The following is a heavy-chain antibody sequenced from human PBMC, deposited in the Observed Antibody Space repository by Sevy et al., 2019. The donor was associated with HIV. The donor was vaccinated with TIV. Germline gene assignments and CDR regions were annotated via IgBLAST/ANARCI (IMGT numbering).Heavy chain of an antibody. CDR3: TTDPLYGGAFSYYLDY. D-gene: IGHD4-17*01. CDR1: GFTFINAW. Sequence: GGSLRLSCAASGFTFINAWMNWVRQAPGKGLEWVGRIKSKSDGGTSDYAAPVKGRFTISRDDSKNTLYLQMSSLETEDTAVYYCTTDPLYGGAFSYYLDYWGPGTLATVSS. CDR2: IKSKSDGGTS. J-gene: IGHJ4*02. V-gene: IGHV3-15*07.